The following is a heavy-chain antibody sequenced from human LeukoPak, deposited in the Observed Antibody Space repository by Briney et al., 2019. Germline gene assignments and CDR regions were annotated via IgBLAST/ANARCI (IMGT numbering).Heavy chain of an antibody. CDR1: GYTFTGHY. V-gene: IGHV1-2*02. J-gene: IGHJ5*02. D-gene: IGHD2-2*01. Sequence: ASVKVSCKASGYTFTGHYMHWVRQAPGQGLEWMGWINPNSGGTNYAQKFQGRVTMTRDTSISTAYMELSRLRSDDTAVYYCARSRVGYCSSTSCYGFDPWGQGTLVTVSS. CDR2: INPNSGGT. CDR3: ARSRVGYCSSTSCYGFDP.